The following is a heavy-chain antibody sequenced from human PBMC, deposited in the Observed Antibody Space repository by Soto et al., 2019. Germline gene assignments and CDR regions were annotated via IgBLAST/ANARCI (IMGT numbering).Heavy chain of an antibody. CDR1: GGSFNTYY. CDR3: ARASYPYRGYYDMDV. V-gene: IGHV4-59*01. D-gene: IGHD2-2*01. J-gene: IGHJ6*03. CDR2: IYYSGST. Sequence: SETLSLTCTVPGGSFNTYYWTWIRQPPGKGLEWIGYIYYSGSTNYSPSLRSRVTISVDTSKTQFSLKLSSVTAADTAVYYCARASYPYRGYYDMDVWGKGSSVTVSS.